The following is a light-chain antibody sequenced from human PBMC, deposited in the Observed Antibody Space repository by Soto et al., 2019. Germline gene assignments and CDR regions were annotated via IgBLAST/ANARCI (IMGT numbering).Light chain of an antibody. CDR2: AAS. Sequence: DIKMTQSPSSLSASVGDRITITCRASQTIRNYLAWYQQKPGKAPKLLISAASTLQSGVPLRFSGSGSGTDFTLTISSLQPEDVATYYCQKYNSAPRTFGQGTKV. CDR1: QTIRNY. J-gene: IGKJ1*01. CDR3: QKYNSAPRT. V-gene: IGKV1-27*01.